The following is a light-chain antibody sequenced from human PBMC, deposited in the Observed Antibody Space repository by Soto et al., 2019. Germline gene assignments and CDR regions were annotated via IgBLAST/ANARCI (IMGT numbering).Light chain of an antibody. J-gene: IGKJ4*02. Sequence: EIVLTQSPGTLSLSPGERATLSCRASQSVSSSYLAWDQQKPRQAPRLLIVGASSRATCIPDRCSGSGSGTDFTLTISRLESEEVSVCYCQQYGSSHVTFGGGTKVEIK. CDR1: QSVSSSY. CDR3: QQYGSSHVT. CDR2: GAS. V-gene: IGKV3-20*01.